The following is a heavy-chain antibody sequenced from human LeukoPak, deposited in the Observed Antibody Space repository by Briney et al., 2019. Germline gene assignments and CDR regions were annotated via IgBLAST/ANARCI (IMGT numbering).Heavy chain of an antibody. V-gene: IGHV3-23*01. CDR3: AKDARRSSGWYFFDH. J-gene: IGHJ4*02. Sequence: PGGSLRLSCAASGFAFSSQAMGWVRQAPGKGLEWVSVISDSGDTTYYADSVKGRFTISRDSSKNTLYLQMNSLRAEDTALYYCAKDARRSSGWYFFDHWGQGTLVTVSS. D-gene: IGHD6-19*01. CDR1: GFAFSSQA. CDR2: ISDSGDTT.